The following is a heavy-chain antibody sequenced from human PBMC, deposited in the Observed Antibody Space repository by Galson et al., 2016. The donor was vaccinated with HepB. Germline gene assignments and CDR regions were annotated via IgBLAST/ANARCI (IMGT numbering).Heavy chain of an antibody. CDR1: GFTFSGSA. J-gene: IGHJ4*02. D-gene: IGHD4-17*01. Sequence: SLRLSCAASGFTFSGSAMHWVRQASGKGLEWVGRIRPENYATAYAASVKGRFIVSRDDSKSTAYLHMDSLKTEDTAVYYCAGGVRDYAPPYWGQGTLVTVSS. CDR2: IRPENYAT. CDR3: AGGVRDYAPPY. V-gene: IGHV3-73*01.